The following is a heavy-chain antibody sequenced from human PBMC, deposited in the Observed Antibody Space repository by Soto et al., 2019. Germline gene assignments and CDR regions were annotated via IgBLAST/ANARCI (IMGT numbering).Heavy chain of an antibody. V-gene: IGHV4-59*01. CDR2: MYYSGST. CDR1: GGSISSYY. J-gene: IGHJ4*02. Sequence: QVQLQESGPGLVKPSETLSLTCTVSGGSISSYYWSWIRQPPGKGLEWIGNMYYSGSTNYNPSLKSRVTILVATSKNQFSLKWCSVTAADTAVYYCARGDRQWLFDYSGKGTLLTVSS. CDR3: ARGDRQWLFDY. D-gene: IGHD6-19*01.